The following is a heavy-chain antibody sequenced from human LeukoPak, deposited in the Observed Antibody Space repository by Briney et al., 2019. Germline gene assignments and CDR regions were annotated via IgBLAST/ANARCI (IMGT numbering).Heavy chain of an antibody. Sequence: GGSLRLSCEASGYTFDDYAMHCVRQAPGKGLEWVSAISWNSGNIGYADSVKGRFTISRDNGKNSLYLQMNSLRTEDTALYYCAKGHTYGLGESYLDFWGQGTLVSVSS. CDR2: ISWNSGNI. CDR1: GYTFDDYA. V-gene: IGHV3-9*01. CDR3: AKGHTYGLGESYLDF. D-gene: IGHD5-18*01. J-gene: IGHJ4*02.